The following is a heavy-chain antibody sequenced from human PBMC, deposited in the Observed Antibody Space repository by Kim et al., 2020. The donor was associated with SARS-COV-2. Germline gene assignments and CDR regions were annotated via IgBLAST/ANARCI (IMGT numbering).Heavy chain of an antibody. J-gene: IGHJ6*02. CDR2: IYTSGST. Sequence: SETLSLTCTVSGGSISSYYWSWIRQPAGKGLEWIGRIYTSGSTNYNPSLKSRVTMSVDTSKNQFSLKLSSVTAADTAVYYCARYKIAAAGDYYYVMDVWGQGTTVTVSS. D-gene: IGHD6-13*01. CDR3: ARYKIAAAGDYYYVMDV. V-gene: IGHV4-4*07. CDR1: GGSISSYY.